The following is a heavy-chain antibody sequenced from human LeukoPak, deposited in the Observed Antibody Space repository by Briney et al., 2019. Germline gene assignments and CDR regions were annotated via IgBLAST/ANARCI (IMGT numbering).Heavy chain of an antibody. CDR2: IIPILGIA. D-gene: IGHD6-13*01. Sequence: SVKVSCKASGYTFTGYYMHWVRQAPGQGLEWMGRIIPILGIANYAQKFQGRVTITADKSTSTAYMELSSLRSEDTAVYYCAKTYSSSWYGGGDYWGQGTLVTVSS. V-gene: IGHV1-69*02. CDR1: GYTFTGYY. J-gene: IGHJ4*02. CDR3: AKTYSSSWYGGGDY.